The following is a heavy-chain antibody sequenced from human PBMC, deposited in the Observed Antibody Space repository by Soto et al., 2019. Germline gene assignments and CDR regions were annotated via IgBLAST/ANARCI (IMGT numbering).Heavy chain of an antibody. CDR1: GFTFTRYS. J-gene: IGHJ4*02. V-gene: IGHV3-21*06. CDR3: ARESEDLNSHFDY. D-gene: IGHD1-7*01. CDR2: ISSTTNYI. Sequence: RLSCAASGFTFTRYSMNWVLQSPGKGLALVSSISSTTNYIYYGDSMKGRFTISRDNAKNSLYLEMNSLRAEDTAVYYCARESEDLNSHFDYWRQDILLTVSS.